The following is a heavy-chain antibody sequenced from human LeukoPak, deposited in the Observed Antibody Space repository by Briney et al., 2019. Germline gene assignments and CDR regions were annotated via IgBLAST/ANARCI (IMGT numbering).Heavy chain of an antibody. Sequence: SVKVSCKASGGTFSSYAISWVRQAPGQGLEWMGRIIPIFGIANYAQKFQGRVTITADESTSTAYMELSSLRSEDTAVYYCARATYYYDSSGYSDAFDIWGQGTMVTVSS. D-gene: IGHD3-22*01. J-gene: IGHJ3*02. CDR3: ARATYYYDSSGYSDAFDI. CDR2: IIPIFGIA. V-gene: IGHV1-69*15. CDR1: GGTFSSYA.